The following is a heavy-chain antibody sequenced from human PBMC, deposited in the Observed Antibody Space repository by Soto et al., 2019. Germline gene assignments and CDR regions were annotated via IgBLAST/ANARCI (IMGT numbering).Heavy chain of an antibody. CDR1: GGSVSSSSYY. J-gene: IGHJ6*02. Sequence: QVQLQESGPGLVKPSETLSLTCTVSGGSVSSSSYYWSWIRQPPGKGLEWIGYIYYSGSTNYNPSIKSRVTISVDTSKNQFSLKLSSVTAAATAVYYCARPLYSYGPMDVWGQGTTVTVSS. CDR2: IYYSGST. V-gene: IGHV4-61*01. CDR3: ARPLYSYGPMDV. D-gene: IGHD5-18*01.